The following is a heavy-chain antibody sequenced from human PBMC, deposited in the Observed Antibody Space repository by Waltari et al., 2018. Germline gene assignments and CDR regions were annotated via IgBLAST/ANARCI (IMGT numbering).Heavy chain of an antibody. CDR2: IIPTFGTA. CDR1: GDTFSRYA. Sequence: QVQLVQSGAAVKKPGSSAKVSCKAAGDTFSRYAIRWVRQAPGQGLEWMGGIIPTFGTANYVQKFQGRVTITAHESTSTAYMERSSLRSEDTAVYYCASAYCSGGSLYGEGCDYWGQGTLVTVSS. J-gene: IGHJ4*02. V-gene: IGHV1-69*13. D-gene: IGHD2-15*01. CDR3: ASAYCSGGSLYGEGCDY.